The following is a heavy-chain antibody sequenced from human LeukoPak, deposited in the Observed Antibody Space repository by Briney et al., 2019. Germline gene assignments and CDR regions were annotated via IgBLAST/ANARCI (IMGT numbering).Heavy chain of an antibody. J-gene: IGHJ1*01. V-gene: IGHV3-48*03. CDR1: GFTFSSYE. Sequence: GGSLRLSCAASGFTFSSYEMNWVRQAPGKGLEWVSYISSSGTIKYYADSVKGRFTISRDNAKNSLYLQMDSLRAEDTAVYYCARDLGSGWYGAEYFQHWGQGTLVTVSS. CDR3: ARDLGSGWYGAEYFQH. CDR2: ISSSGTIK. D-gene: IGHD6-19*01.